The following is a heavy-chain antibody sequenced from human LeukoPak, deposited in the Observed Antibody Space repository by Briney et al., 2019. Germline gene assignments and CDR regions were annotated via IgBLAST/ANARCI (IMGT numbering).Heavy chain of an antibody. Sequence: GGSLRLSCVASGFPFSSYWMTWVRQAPGKGLEWVANIKQDGSKKSYVDSVKGRFTISRDNAKDSLYLQMNSLRAEDTAVYYCARGLLGAAAGYFDYWGQGTLVTVSS. CDR2: IKQDGSKK. V-gene: IGHV3-7*01. D-gene: IGHD6-13*01. CDR3: ARGLLGAAAGYFDY. J-gene: IGHJ4*02. CDR1: GFPFSSYW.